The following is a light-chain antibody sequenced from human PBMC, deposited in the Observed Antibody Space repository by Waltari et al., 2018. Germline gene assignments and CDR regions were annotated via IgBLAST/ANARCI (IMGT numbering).Light chain of an antibody. CDR1: ESLLHSNGYNY. V-gene: IGKV2-28*01. CDR2: LSS. CDR3: MQALQSRS. Sequence: DIVMTQPPLSLPVTPGEPASISCRSSESLLHSNGYNYLDWYLQKPGQSPQLLMYLSSNRASGVPDRFSGSGSGTDFTLKISRVEAEDVGVYYCMQALQSRSFGQGTKLEIK. J-gene: IGKJ2*03.